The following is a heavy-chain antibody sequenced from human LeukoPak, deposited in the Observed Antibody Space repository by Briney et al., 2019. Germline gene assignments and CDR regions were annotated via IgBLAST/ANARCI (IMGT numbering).Heavy chain of an antibody. CDR1: GFTFSSYA. CDR2: ISGSGGST. V-gene: IGHV3-23*01. Sequence: GGSLRLSRAASGFTFSSYAMSWVRQAPGKGLEWVSAISGSGGSTYYADSVKGRFTISRDNSKNTLYLQMNSLRAEDTAVYYCAKSEPAAIWDYYYYMDVWGDGTTVTVSS. CDR3: AKSEPAAIWDYYYYMDV. J-gene: IGHJ6*03. D-gene: IGHD2-2*01.